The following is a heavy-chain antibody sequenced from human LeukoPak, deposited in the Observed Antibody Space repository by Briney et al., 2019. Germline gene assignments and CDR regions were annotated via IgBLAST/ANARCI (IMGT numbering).Heavy chain of an antibody. Sequence: GGSLRLSCAVSGLTLSNVWMNWVRQAPGKGLEWVGRIKSKSAGGTTDFAAPVKGRFTISRDDSKNTVYLQMNSLTSEDTGVYYCSRGSGQYHDHWGQGTLVTVSS. D-gene: IGHD2-15*01. CDR3: SRGSGQYHDH. CDR1: GLTLSNVW. J-gene: IGHJ5*02. V-gene: IGHV3-15*07. CDR2: IKSKSAGGTT.